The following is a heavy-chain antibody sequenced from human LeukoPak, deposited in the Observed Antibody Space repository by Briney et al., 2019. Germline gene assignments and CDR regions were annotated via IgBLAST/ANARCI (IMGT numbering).Heavy chain of an antibody. J-gene: IGHJ3*02. Sequence: PSETRSLTCSVSRASISSYYWSWIRQPPGKGLEWIAYIHYTGNTDSNPSLKSRVTISIDTSRRHFSLQLTSVTAADTAVYYCARHEPGWRGAFDIWGQGTMVTVSS. CDR1: RASISSYY. CDR3: ARHEPGWRGAFDI. D-gene: IGHD1-14*01. V-gene: IGHV4-59*08. CDR2: IHYTGNT.